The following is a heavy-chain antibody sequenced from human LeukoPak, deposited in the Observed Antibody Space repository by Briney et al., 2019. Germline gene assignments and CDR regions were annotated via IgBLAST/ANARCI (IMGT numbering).Heavy chain of an antibody. CDR3: ARHSTTYIAAFDY. CDR2: IYYSGST. D-gene: IGHD6-6*01. Sequence: SETLSLTCTVSGASISGYYWSWIRQPPGKGLEWIGYIYYSGSTNYNPSLKSRVTISVDTSKNQFSLKLSSGTAADTAVYYCARHSTTYIAAFDYWGQGTLVTVSS. V-gene: IGHV4-59*01. CDR1: GASISGYY. J-gene: IGHJ4*02.